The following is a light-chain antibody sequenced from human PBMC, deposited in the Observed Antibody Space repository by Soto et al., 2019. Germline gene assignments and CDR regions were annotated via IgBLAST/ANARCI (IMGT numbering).Light chain of an antibody. CDR2: GVS. Sequence: EIVLTQSPGTLSLSLGERATLSCRASQTVSSIYVAWYQQKVGQAHRLLIYGVSSRVTGIPDRFSGSGSGTDFTLTISRLEPEEFAVYYCKKYGSSPITVGKGKRLEIK. CDR3: KKYGSSPIT. V-gene: IGKV3-20*01. CDR1: QTVSSIY. J-gene: IGKJ5*01.